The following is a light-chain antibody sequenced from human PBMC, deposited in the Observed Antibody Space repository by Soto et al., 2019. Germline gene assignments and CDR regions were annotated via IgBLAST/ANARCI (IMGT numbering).Light chain of an antibody. J-gene: IGLJ1*01. CDR1: SSDVGRYDY. Sequence: QSALTQPASVSGSPGQSITISCTGTSSDVGRYDYVSWYQLHPGKAPKLMVFEVSNRPSGVSNRFSGSKSGNTASLTISGLQAEDEADYFCSSYSISTAYLFGTGTKLTVL. CDR2: EVS. V-gene: IGLV2-14*01. CDR3: SSYSISTAYL.